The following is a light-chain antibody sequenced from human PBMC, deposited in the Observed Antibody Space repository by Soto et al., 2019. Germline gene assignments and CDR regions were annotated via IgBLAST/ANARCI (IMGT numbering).Light chain of an antibody. V-gene: IGLV2-14*01. Sequence: SVLTQPASVSGSPGQSITISCTGTSSDVGGYNYVSWYQQHPGKAPKLMIYEVSNRPSGVSSRFSASKSGNTASLTISGLQAEDEADYYCSSYTISSTLEVFGTGTKVTV. J-gene: IGLJ1*01. CDR1: SSDVGGYNY. CDR2: EVS. CDR3: SSYTISSTLEV.